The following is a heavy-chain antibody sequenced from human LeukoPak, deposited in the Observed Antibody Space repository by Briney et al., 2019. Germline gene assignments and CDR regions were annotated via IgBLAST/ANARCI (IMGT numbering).Heavy chain of an antibody. D-gene: IGHD6-13*01. Sequence: SETLSLTCTVSGGSISSDDYYWSWIRQPPGKGLEWIGYIYYSGSTYYNPSLKSRVTISVDTSKNQFSLKLSSVTAADTAVYFCASSIAAAPLSDFDYWGQGTLVTVSS. CDR1: GGSISSDDYY. CDR3: ASSIAAAPLSDFDY. V-gene: IGHV4-30-4*08. J-gene: IGHJ4*02. CDR2: IYYSGST.